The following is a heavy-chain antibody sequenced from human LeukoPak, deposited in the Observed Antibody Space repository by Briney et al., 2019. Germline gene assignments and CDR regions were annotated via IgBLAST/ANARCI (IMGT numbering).Heavy chain of an antibody. Sequence: SETLSLTCAVYGGSFSGYYWSWIRQPPGKGLEWIGEINHSGSTNYNPSLKSRVTISVDTSKNQFSLKLSSVTAADTAVYYCARGGNCSGGSCYEDAFDIWGQGTMVTVSS. CDR1: GGSFSGYY. V-gene: IGHV4-34*01. J-gene: IGHJ3*02. CDR2: INHSGST. D-gene: IGHD2-15*01. CDR3: ARGGNCSGGSCYEDAFDI.